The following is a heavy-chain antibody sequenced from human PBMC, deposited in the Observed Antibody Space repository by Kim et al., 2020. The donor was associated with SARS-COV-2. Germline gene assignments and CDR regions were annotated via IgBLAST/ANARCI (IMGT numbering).Heavy chain of an antibody. Sequence: SETLSLTCAVYGGSFSGYYWSWIRQPPGKGLEWVGEINHSGSTNYNPSLKSRVTISVDTSKNQFSLKLSSVTAADTAVYYCARGRSSGWYFHYWGQGTLVTVSS. D-gene: IGHD6-19*01. V-gene: IGHV4-34*01. CDR1: GGSFSGYY. CDR2: INHSGST. CDR3: ARGRSSGWYFHY. J-gene: IGHJ4*02.